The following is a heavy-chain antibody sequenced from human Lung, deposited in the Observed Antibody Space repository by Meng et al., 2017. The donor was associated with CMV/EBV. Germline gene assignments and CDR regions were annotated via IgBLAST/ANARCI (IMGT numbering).Heavy chain of an antibody. J-gene: IGHJ4*02. V-gene: IGHV3-30*02. CDR2: IRYDGSIT. CDR3: AKDGRFGGLIFVDS. Sequence: GGSLRLSCAASGLTFTRDGMHWVRQAPGKGLEWVAFIRYDGSITYYADSVKGRFTISRDDSKNTVDLQMNSLRAEDTAVYYCAKDGRFGGLIFVDSWGQRTLVTVSS. CDR1: GLTFTRDG. D-gene: IGHD3-10*01.